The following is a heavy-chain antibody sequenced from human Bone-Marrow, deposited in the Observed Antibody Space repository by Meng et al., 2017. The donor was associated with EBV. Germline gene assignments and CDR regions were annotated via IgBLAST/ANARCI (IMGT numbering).Heavy chain of an antibody. CDR1: GISFSRYW. J-gene: IGHJ4*02. V-gene: IGHV3-74*01. CDR2: TNEDGRIT. Sequence: VPLVESGGALVPPGGSLRLSCVASGISFSRYWMHWVRQAPGKGLVWVSRTNEDGRITNYADSVKGRFTISRDNTKNRLYLQMDSLRAEDTALYFCSRDLAGSDDVWGQGTLVTVSS. CDR3: SRDLAGSDDV. D-gene: IGHD5-24*01.